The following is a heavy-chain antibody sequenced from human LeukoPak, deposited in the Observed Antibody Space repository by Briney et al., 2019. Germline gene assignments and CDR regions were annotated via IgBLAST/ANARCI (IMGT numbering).Heavy chain of an antibody. CDR2: ISYDGSNK. D-gene: IGHD5-12*01. V-gene: IGHV3-30*18. Sequence: GGSLRLSCAASGFTFGSYGMHWVRQAPGKGLEWVAVISYDGSNKYYADSVKGRFTISRDNSKNTLHLQMNSLRAEDTAVYYCAKISIVATIVYGMDVWGKGTTVTVSS. CDR3: AKISIVATIVYGMDV. J-gene: IGHJ6*04. CDR1: GFTFGSYG.